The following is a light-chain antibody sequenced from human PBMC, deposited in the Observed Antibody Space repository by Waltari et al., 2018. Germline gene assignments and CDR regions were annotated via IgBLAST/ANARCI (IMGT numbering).Light chain of an antibody. CDR3: HQYYSTPFT. CDR1: QSVLYSSNNKNY. V-gene: IGKV4-1*01. J-gene: IGKJ3*01. Sequence: DIVMTQSPDSLAVSLGERATINCKSSQSVLYSSNNKNYLAWYQQKPGPPPKLLIYWASNRESGVPDRFSGSESGTDFTLTISSLQAEDVAVYYCHQYYSTPFTFGPGTKVDIK. CDR2: WAS.